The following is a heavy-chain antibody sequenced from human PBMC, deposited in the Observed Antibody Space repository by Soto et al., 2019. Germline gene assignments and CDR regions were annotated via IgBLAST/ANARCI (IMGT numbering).Heavy chain of an antibody. J-gene: IGHJ5*02. D-gene: IGHD3-3*01. CDR1: GGSISSYY. V-gene: IGHV4-59*01. CDR2: IYSSGST. Sequence: SETLSLTCTVSGGSISSYYWSWIRQPPGKGLEWIGYIYSSGSTKYNPSLKSRVTTSVDTSKNQLSLTLSSVTAADTAVYYCARGITIFGVIWFDPWGQGTLVTVSS. CDR3: ARGITIFGVIWFDP.